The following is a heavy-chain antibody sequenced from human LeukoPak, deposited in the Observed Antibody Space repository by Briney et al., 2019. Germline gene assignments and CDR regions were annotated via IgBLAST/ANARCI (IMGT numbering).Heavy chain of an antibody. J-gene: IGHJ3*02. CDR1: GGTFSSYA. Sequence: ASVKVSCKASGGTFSSYAISWVRQAPGQGLEWMGRIIPIFGTANYAQKFQGRVTITTDESTSKAYMDVSSLRSEDTAVYYCARDPRDDAFDIWGQGTMVTVSS. V-gene: IGHV1-69*05. CDR3: ARDPRDDAFDI. CDR2: IIPIFGTA.